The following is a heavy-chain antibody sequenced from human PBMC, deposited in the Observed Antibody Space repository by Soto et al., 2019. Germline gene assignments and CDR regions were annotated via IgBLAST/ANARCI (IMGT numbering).Heavy chain of an antibody. V-gene: IGHV1-3*01. CDR2: INAGNGNT. CDR3: ARELVVVVEGAFDY. CDR1: GYTFTSYA. D-gene: IGHD2-21*01. Sequence: QVPLVQSGAEVKKPGASVKVSCKASGYTFTSYAMHWVRQAPGQRLEWMGWINAGNGNTKYSQKFQGRVTITRDTSASTAYMELSSLRSEDTAVYYCARELVVVVEGAFDYWGQGTLVTVSS. J-gene: IGHJ4*02.